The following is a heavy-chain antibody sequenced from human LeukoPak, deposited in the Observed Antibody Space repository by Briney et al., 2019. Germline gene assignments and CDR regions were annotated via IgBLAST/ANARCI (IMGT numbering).Heavy chain of an antibody. CDR1: GFSFSSYG. J-gene: IGHJ4*02. V-gene: IGHV3-30*02. CDR3: AKDNAAVVDF. CDR2: IRYDGSNK. Sequence: GGSLRLSCAASGFSFSSYGMHWVRQASGKGLEWVTFIRYDGSNKFYADSVKGRFTISRDSSKNTLYLQMNSLRDEDTAVYYCAKDNAAVVDFWGQGTLVTVSS. D-gene: IGHD6-19*01.